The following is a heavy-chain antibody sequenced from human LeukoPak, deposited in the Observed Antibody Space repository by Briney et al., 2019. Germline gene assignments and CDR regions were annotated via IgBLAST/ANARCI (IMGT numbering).Heavy chain of an antibody. V-gene: IGHV3-23*01. CDR2: VGGSGGSI. CDR1: GFTFSSYA. J-gene: IGHJ4*02. Sequence: GGSLRLSCAASGFTFSSYAMSWVRHAPAKGLEWVSGVGGSGGSIYYADPVKGRFTISRDNSKNTLYLQMNSLRAEDTAVYYCAKDLTPLWLFPDDWGQGTLVTVSS. D-gene: IGHD3-16*01. CDR3: AKDLTPLWLFPDD.